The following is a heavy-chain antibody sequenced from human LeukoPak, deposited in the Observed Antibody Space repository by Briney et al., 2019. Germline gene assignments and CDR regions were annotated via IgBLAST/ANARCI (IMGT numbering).Heavy chain of an antibody. D-gene: IGHD3-10*01. CDR3: ARHMSVSYDALDL. CDR1: GDSISSFY. Sequence: PSETLSLTCTVSGDSISSFYWSWIRQPPGKGLEWIAYVYYTGRTLYNPSLESRVTISVDTSKTQFSLTVTSVTAADTAVYYCARHMSVSYDALDLWGRGTTVTVSS. CDR2: VYYTGRT. V-gene: IGHV4-59*08. J-gene: IGHJ3*01.